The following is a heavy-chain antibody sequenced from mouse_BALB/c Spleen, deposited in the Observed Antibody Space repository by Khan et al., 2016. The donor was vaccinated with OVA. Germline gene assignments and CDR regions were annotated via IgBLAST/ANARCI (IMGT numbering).Heavy chain of an antibody. CDR3: TYDGYYVGWFAY. J-gene: IGHJ3*01. CDR1: GYTFTSYW. CDR2: IYPGNYDT. V-gene: IGHV1-5*01. Sequence: EVQLQQSGTVLARPGASVKMSCKASGYTFTSYWMHWVKQRPGQGLEWIGSIYPGNYDTSYNQKFKGKAKLTAVTSTSTAYMELSSLTNEEAAVYYGTYDGYYVGWFAYWGQGTLVTVSA. D-gene: IGHD2-3*01.